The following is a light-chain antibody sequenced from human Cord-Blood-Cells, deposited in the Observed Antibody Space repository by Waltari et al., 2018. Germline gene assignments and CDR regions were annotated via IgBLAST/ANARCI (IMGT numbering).Light chain of an antibody. Sequence: QSALTQPPSVSGSPGQSVTISCTGTSSDVGSYNRVSWYQLPPGTAPKLMIYEVSNRPAGVPDRFSGSKSGNPASLTISGLQAEDEADYYCSSYTSSSTVVFGGGTKLTVL. CDR2: EVS. J-gene: IGLJ2*01. V-gene: IGLV2-18*02. CDR3: SSYTSSSTVV. CDR1: SSDVGSYNR.